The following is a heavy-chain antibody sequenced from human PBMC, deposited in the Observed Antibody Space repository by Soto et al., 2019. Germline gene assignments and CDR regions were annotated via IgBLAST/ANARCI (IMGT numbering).Heavy chain of an antibody. CDR1: GFTFSSGFA. Sequence: QVQLVESGGGVVQPGRSLRLSCAASGFTFSSGFAMHWVRQAPGKGLEWVTAISYDGTNKYYADSVKGRFTISRDKAKNTLYLQMNSLRAEDTAVYYCARGTGDFDYWGQGTLVTVSS. J-gene: IGHJ4*02. CDR3: ARGTGDFDY. D-gene: IGHD7-27*01. V-gene: IGHV3-30-3*01. CDR2: ISYDGTNK.